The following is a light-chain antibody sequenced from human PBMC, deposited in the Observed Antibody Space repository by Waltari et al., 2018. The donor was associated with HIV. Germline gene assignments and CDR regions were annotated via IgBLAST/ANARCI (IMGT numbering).Light chain of an antibody. J-gene: IGLJ3*02. Sequence: QSVLTQPPSVSGAPGQRVTISCTGSSSNIGAGYDVHWYQQLPGTAPKLLIYGNSNRPSGVPDRSSGSRSGTSASLAITGLQAEDEADYYCQSYDSSLGGARVFGGGTKLTVL. V-gene: IGLV1-40*01. CDR2: GNS. CDR3: QSYDSSLGGARV. CDR1: SSNIGAGYD.